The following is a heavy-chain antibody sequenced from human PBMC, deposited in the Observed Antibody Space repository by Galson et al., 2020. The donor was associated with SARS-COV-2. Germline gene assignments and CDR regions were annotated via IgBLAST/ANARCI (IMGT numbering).Heavy chain of an antibody. J-gene: IGHJ5*02. CDR3: ARVRYSGYDYLWWFDP. Sequence: SQTLSLTCTVSGGSISSGGYYWSWIRQHPGKGLEWIGYIYYSGSTYYNPSLKSRVTISVDTSKNQFSLKLSSVTAADTAVYYCARVRYSGYDYLWWFDPWGQGTLVTVSS. V-gene: IGHV4-31*02. D-gene: IGHD5-12*01. CDR1: GGSISSGGYY. CDR2: IYYSGST.